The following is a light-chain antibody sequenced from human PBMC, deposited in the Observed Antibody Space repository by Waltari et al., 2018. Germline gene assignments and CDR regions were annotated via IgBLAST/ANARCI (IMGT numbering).Light chain of an antibody. CDR1: QSISRP. J-gene: IGKJ1*01. V-gene: IGKV3-20*01. CDR2: DAS. Sequence: EIILTQSPGTLSLSPGERATLSCRASQSISRPLAWYQQKPGQAPRLLICDASTRATGIPDRFSGSGSGTDFSLTISRLEPEDSAVYYCQHYVRLPATFGQGTKVEIK. CDR3: QHYVRLPAT.